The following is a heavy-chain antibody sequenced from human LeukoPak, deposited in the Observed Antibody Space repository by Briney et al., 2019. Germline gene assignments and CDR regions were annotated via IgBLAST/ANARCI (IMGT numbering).Heavy chain of an antibody. CDR3: AKGRWGGG. CDR1: GLTFSSYA. D-gene: IGHD3-16*01. Sequence: GGSLRLSCAASGLTFSSYAMTWVPHAPGKGLEWVSSFGESGSSTYYAESVKGRFTICRDNSKNMVYLQMHSLRAQAQAVYYCAKGRWGGGWGKGTTVTVSS. J-gene: IGHJ6*04. CDR2: FGESGSST. V-gene: IGHV3-23*01.